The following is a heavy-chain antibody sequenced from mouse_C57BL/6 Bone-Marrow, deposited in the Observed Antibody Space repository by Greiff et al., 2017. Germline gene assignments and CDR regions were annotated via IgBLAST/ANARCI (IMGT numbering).Heavy chain of an antibody. CDR3: ARDDVSFDY. CDR2: ISDGGSYT. D-gene: IGHD2-3*01. V-gene: IGHV5-4*01. J-gene: IGHJ2*01. Sequence: EVKLMESGGGLVKPGGSLKLSCAASGFTFSSYAMSWVRQTPEKRLEWVATISDGGSYTYYPDNVKGRFTISRDNAKNNRYLQMSHLKSEDTAMYYCARDDVSFDYWGQGTTLTVSS. CDR1: GFTFSSYA.